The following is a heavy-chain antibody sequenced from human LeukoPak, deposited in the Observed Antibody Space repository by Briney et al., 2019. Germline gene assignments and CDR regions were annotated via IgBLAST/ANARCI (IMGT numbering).Heavy chain of an antibody. J-gene: IGHJ3*02. CDR1: GFTFSSYS. Sequence: GGSLRLSCAASGFTFSSYSMNWVRQAPGKGLEWISYFSTSSGTISYANSVKGRFTISRDNAKNSLYLQMNSLRAEDTAVYYCARDSMYAFDIWGQGTMVTVSS. V-gene: IGHV3-48*01. CDR3: ARDSMYAFDI. D-gene: IGHD2-2*01. CDR2: FSTSSGTI.